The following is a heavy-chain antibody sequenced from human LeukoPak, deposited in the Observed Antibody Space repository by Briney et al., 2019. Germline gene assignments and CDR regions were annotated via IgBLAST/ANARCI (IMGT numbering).Heavy chain of an antibody. CDR2: INPNSGGT. Sequence: ASVKVSCKASGYTFTGYYMHWVRQAPGQGLEWMGWINPNSGGTNYAQKFQGRVTMTRDTSISTAYMELSRLRSDDTAVYYCASAYHDILTGYLNAFDIWGQGTMVTVSS. J-gene: IGHJ3*02. CDR1: GYTFTGYY. D-gene: IGHD3-9*01. V-gene: IGHV1-2*02. CDR3: ASAYHDILTGYLNAFDI.